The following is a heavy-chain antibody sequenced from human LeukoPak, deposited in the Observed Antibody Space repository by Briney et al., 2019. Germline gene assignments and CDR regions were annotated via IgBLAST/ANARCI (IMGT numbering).Heavy chain of an antibody. CDR3: AREGEYCSGGSCYRNDY. J-gene: IGHJ4*02. CDR2: IYYSGST. V-gene: IGHV4-30-4*01. Sequence: SETLSLTCTVSGGSISSGDYYWSWIRQPPGKGLEWIGYIYYSGSTYYNPSLKSRVTISVDTSKNQFSLKLSSVTAADTAVYYCAREGEYCSGGSCYRNDYWGQGTLVTVSP. CDR1: GGSISSGDYY. D-gene: IGHD2-15*01.